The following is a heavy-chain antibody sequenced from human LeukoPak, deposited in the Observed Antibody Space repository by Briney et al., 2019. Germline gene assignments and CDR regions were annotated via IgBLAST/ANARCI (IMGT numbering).Heavy chain of an antibody. J-gene: IGHJ4*02. CDR3: ARLCWGNQLAGFDS. CDR1: GFPFSDHY. CDR2: TRNKARSYTT. D-gene: IGHD3-10*02. V-gene: IGHV3-72*01. Sequence: PGGSLRLSCAGSGFPFSDHYMDWVRQAPGKGLEWVGRTRNKARSYTTDYAASVKGRFTISRDASKNSVYLQMNSLKTEDTAVYYCARLCWGNQLAGFDSWGQGTLVTVSS.